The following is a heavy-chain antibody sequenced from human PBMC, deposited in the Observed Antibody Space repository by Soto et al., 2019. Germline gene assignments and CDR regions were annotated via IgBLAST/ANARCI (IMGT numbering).Heavy chain of an antibody. CDR3: ATDPITIFGVVIDY. CDR1: GYTLTELS. Sequence: ASVKVSCKVSGYTLTELSMHWVRQAPGKGLEWMGGFHPEDGETIYAQKFQGRVTMTEDTSTDTAYMELSSLRSEDTAVYYCATDPITIFGVVIDYWGQGTLVTVSS. CDR2: FHPEDGET. D-gene: IGHD3-3*01. J-gene: IGHJ4*02. V-gene: IGHV1-24*01.